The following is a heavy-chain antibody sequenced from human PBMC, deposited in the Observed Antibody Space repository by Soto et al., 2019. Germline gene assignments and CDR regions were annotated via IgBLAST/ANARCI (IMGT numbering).Heavy chain of an antibody. CDR2: ISYDGSNK. Sequence: GGSLRLSCAASGFTLSSYAMHWVRQAPGKGLEWVAVISYDGSNKYYADSAKGRFTISRDNSKNTLYLQMNSLRAEDTAVYYYARDGTDIVVVVAATPSPSHFDYWGQGTLVTVSS. V-gene: IGHV3-30-3*01. D-gene: IGHD2-15*01. J-gene: IGHJ4*02. CDR3: ARDGTDIVVVVAATPSPSHFDY. CDR1: GFTLSSYA.